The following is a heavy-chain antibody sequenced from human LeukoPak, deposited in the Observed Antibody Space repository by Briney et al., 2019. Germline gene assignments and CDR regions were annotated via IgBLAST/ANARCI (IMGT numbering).Heavy chain of an antibody. D-gene: IGHD3-22*01. CDR1: GGSISSYY. CDR3: ARRWYYDSSGSMSDAFDI. Sequence: SETLSLTCTVSGGSISSYYWSWIRQPPGKGLEWTWYIYYSGSTNYNPSLKSRVTISVDTSKNQFSLKLSSVTAADTAVYYCARRWYYDSSGSMSDAFDIWGQGTMVTVSS. J-gene: IGHJ3*02. V-gene: IGHV4-59*12. CDR2: IYYSGST.